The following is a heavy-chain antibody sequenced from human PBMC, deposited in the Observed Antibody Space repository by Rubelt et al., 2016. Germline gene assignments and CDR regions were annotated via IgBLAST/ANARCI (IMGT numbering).Heavy chain of an antibody. CDR3: ARDGSSWSN. J-gene: IGHJ4*02. Sequence: KVSCKASGGTFSSYAISWVRQAPGQGLEWMGRIIPILGIANYAQKFQGRVTITADKSTSTAYMELSSLRSEDTAVYYCARDGSSWSNWGQGTLVTVSS. D-gene: IGHD6-13*01. V-gene: IGHV1-69*04. CDR1: GGTFSSYA. CDR2: IIPILGIA.